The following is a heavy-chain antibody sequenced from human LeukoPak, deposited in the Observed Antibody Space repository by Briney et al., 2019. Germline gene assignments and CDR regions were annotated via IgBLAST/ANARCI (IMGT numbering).Heavy chain of an antibody. CDR3: ARPIAEWELLGRAFDI. Sequence: SETLSLTCTVSSGSISSSSYYWGWIRQPPGKGLEWIGSIYNSGSTYYNPSLKSRVAISVDTSKNQFSLKLSSVTAADTAVYYCARPIAEWELLGRAFDIWGRGTMVTVSS. CDR2: IYNSGST. V-gene: IGHV4-39*07. J-gene: IGHJ3*02. CDR1: SGSISSSSYY. D-gene: IGHD1-26*01.